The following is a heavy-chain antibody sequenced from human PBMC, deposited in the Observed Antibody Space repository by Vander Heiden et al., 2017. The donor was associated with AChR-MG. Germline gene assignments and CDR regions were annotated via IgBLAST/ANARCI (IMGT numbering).Heavy chain of an antibody. V-gene: IGHV1-69*01. D-gene: IGHD1-26*01. CDR3: ARDRVGSDGMDV. J-gene: IGHJ6*02. CDR2: IIPIFGTA. CDR1: GGTFRSYA. Sequence: QVQLVPSGAAVTKPGSSVKVSCKASGGTFRSYAISWVRQAPGQGLEWMGGIIPIFGTANYAQKVQGRVTITADESTSTAYMELRSMRSEDTAVYYFARDRVGSDGMDVWGQGTTVTVSS.